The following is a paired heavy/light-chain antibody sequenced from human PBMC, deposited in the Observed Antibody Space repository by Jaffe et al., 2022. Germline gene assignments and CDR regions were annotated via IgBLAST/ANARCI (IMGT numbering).Light chain of an antibody. J-gene: IGKJ1*01. CDR3: MQATHWPRS. CDR2: KVS. Sequence: DVVMTQSPLSLPVTLGQPASISCRSSQSLVHSDGNTYLNWVQQRPGQSPRRLIYKVSNRDSGVPDRFSGSGSGTDFTLKISRVEAEDVGVYYCMQATHWPRSFGQGTKVEI. CDR1: QSLVHSDGNTY. V-gene: IGKV2-30*02.
Heavy chain of an antibody. J-gene: IGHJ4*02. CDR2: ISGGGSTI. V-gene: IGHV3-48*03. CDR3: VRGWASD. CDR1: GFTFSTYE. Sequence: EVHLLESGGGLLQPGGSLKLSCAASGFTFSTYEMNWVRQAPAKGLEWVSYISGGGSTIYYADSVKGRFTISRDNAKNSLYLQMNSLRAEDTAVYYCVRGWASDWGQGTLVTVSS.